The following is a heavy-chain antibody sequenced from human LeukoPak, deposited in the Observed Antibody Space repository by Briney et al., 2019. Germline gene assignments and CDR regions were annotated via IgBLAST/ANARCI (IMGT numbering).Heavy chain of an antibody. CDR2: INHSGST. V-gene: IGHV4-34*01. CDR1: GGSFSVYY. J-gene: IGHJ4*02. D-gene: IGHD3-22*01. CDR3: ARLEDYYDSSGYYYFDY. Sequence: PSETLSLTCAVYGGSFSVYYWSWIRQPPGKGLEWIGEINHSGSTNYNPSLKSRVTISVDTSKKQFSLKLRSVTAADTAVYYCARLEDYYDSSGYYYFDYWGQGTLVTVSS.